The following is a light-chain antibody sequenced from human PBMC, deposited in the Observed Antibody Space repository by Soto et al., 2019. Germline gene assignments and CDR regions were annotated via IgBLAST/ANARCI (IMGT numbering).Light chain of an antibody. V-gene: IGKV3-20*01. CDR2: GAS. CDR1: QSVSSSY. J-gene: IGKJ1*01. Sequence: IVLTQSPGTLSLSPGERSTLSFRASQSVSSSYLAWYQQKPGQAPRLLIYGASSRATGIPDRFSGSGSGTDFTLTIGRLEPEDFAVYYCQQYGSSPRTFGQGTKVDIK. CDR3: QQYGSSPRT.